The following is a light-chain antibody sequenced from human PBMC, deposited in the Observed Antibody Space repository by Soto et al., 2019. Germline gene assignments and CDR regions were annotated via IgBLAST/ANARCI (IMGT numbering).Light chain of an antibody. V-gene: IGKV3-15*01. CDR3: QQYNNWTRT. J-gene: IGKJ1*01. Sequence: EIVLTQSPGTRSLSPGERATLSCRASQSLSNNIYLAWYQQKHGQAPRLLIHGATTRATGIPARFSGSGSGTECTLTISSLKSEDVAVYYCQQYNNWTRTFGQGTKVDIK. CDR2: GAT. CDR1: QSLSNN.